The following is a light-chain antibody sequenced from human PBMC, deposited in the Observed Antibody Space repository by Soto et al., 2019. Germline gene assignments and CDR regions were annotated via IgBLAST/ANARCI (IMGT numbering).Light chain of an antibody. CDR3: QTWSAGIQV. CDR2: ISSEGSH. V-gene: IGLV4-69*02. Sequence: QPVLTQSPSASASLGASVKLTCTLTGGHSSYVIAWHQQQPEKGPRFLLKISSEGSHIKGDGIPDRFSGSSSGAERDLTISGLRSEDEGDYYCQTWSAGIQVFGGGTKLTVL. CDR1: GGHSSYV. J-gene: IGLJ3*02.